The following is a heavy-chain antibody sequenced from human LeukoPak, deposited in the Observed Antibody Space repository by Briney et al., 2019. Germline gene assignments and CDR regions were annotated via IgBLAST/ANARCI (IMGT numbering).Heavy chain of an antibody. Sequence: SETLSLTCTVSGGSISSSSYYWGWIRQPPGKGLEWIGSIYYSGSTYYNPSLKSRVTISVDTSKNQFSLKLSSVTAADTAVYYCARDLSTSGLGFYDYWGQGTLVTVSS. CDR1: GGSISSSSYY. D-gene: IGHD2-2*01. J-gene: IGHJ4*02. V-gene: IGHV4-39*02. CDR2: IYYSGST. CDR3: ARDLSTSGLGFYDY.